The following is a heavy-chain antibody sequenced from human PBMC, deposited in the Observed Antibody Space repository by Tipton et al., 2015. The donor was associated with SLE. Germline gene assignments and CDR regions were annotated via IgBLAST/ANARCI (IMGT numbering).Heavy chain of an antibody. V-gene: IGHV4-31*03. Sequence: TLSLTCTVSGGSISSGGYYWSWIRQHPGKGLEWIGYIYYSGSTYYNPSLKSRVTISVDTSKNQFSLKLSSVTAADTVVYYCARGAPRYFDYWGQGTLVTVSS. J-gene: IGHJ4*02. CDR2: IYYSGST. D-gene: IGHD3-16*01. CDR1: GGSISSGGYY. CDR3: ARGAPRYFDY.